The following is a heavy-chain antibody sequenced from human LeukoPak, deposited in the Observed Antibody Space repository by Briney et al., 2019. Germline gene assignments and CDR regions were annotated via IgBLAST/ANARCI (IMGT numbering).Heavy chain of an antibody. V-gene: IGHV1-2*02. CDR1: GYTFTDYH. Sequence: ASVKVSCKAFGYTFTDYHMHWVRQAPGQGLEWMGWINPNSGDTNYAQKFQGRVTMTRDKTISTAYMELSRLRSDDTAVFYCATLMAHLDYWGQGTLVTVS. J-gene: IGHJ4*02. CDR2: INPNSGDT. CDR3: ATLMAHLDY. D-gene: IGHD2-8*01.